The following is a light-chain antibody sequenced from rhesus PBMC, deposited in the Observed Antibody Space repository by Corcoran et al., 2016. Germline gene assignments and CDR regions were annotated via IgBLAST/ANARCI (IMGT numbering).Light chain of an antibody. CDR1: QGISSY. CDR3: QQHNSYPLT. CDR2: DAS. V-gene: IGKV1-28*03. J-gene: IGKJ4*01. Sequence: DIQMTQSPSSLSASVGDTVTITCRASQGISSYLNWFQQKPGKAPKLLIYDASSLESGVPSRFSGSGSRTDVTLTISSLHPEDFAAYYSQQHNSYPLTFGGGTKVEIK.